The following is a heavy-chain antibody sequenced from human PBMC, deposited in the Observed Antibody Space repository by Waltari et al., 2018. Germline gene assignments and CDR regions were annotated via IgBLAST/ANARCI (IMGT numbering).Heavy chain of an antibody. J-gene: IGHJ4*02. Sequence: QVQLVQSGAEVKKPGSSVKVSCKASGGTFSSYAISWVRQAPGQGLEWMGGSIPIFGTANYAQKFQGRVTITADESTSTAYMELSSRRSEDTAVYYCAKPVKKAVAGTGVAFDYWGQGTLVTVSS. CDR1: GGTFSSYA. CDR3: AKPVKKAVAGTGVAFDY. CDR2: SIPIFGTA. V-gene: IGHV1-69*01. D-gene: IGHD6-19*01.